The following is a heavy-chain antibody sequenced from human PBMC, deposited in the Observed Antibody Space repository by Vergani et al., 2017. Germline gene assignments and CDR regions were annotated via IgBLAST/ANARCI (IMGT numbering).Heavy chain of an antibody. V-gene: IGHV4-39*01. Sequence: QVQLQESGPGLVKPSETLSLTCTVSGDSVISTDYHWGWIRQPPGKGLEWIGSMDYSGSTSYNPPLESRISISFETPKNQFSLRLNSVTAADTAVYYCASKRGACRAAYCHSYDFWGPGTLVGVSS. CDR1: GDSVISTDYH. D-gene: IGHD2-8*02. CDR2: MDYSGST. CDR3: ASKRGACRAAYCHSYDF. J-gene: IGHJ4*02.